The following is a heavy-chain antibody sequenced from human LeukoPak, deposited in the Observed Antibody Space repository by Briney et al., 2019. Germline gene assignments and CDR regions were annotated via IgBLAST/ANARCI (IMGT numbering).Heavy chain of an antibody. D-gene: IGHD3-10*01. CDR1: GYTLTELS. CDR3: AKGGDYYGSGSYSGVDV. Sequence: ASVKVSCKVSGYTLTELSMHWVRQAPGKGLEWMGGIVPIFGTANYAQKFQGRVTITADESTSTAYMELSSLRSEDTAVYYCAKGGDYYGSGSYSGVDVWGQGTTVTVSS. CDR2: IVPIFGTA. V-gene: IGHV1-69*13. J-gene: IGHJ6*02.